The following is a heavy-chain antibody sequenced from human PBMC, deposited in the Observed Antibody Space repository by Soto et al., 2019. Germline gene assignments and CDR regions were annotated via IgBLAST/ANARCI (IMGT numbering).Heavy chain of an antibody. J-gene: IGHJ3*02. CDR3: ARDTDGYNPFGAFDI. CDR2: ISYDGSNK. CDR1: GFTFSSYA. Sequence: GGSLRLSCAASGFTFSSYAMHWVRQAPGKGLEWVAVISYDGSNKYYADSVKGRFTISRDNSKNTLYLQMNSLRAEDTAVYYCARDTDGYNPFGAFDIWGQGTMVTVSS. D-gene: IGHD5-12*01. V-gene: IGHV3-30-3*01.